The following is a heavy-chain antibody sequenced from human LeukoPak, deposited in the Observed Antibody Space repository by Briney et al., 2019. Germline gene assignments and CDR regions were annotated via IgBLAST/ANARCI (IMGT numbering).Heavy chain of an antibody. D-gene: IGHD2-2*01. Sequence: GGSLRLSCAASGFTFSDYYMSWIRQAPGKGLEWVSYISSSGSTIYYADSVKGRFTISRDNAKNSLYLQMNSLRAEDTAAYYCARDRRSSTSLHYFDYWGQGTLVTVSS. CDR1: GFTFSDYY. J-gene: IGHJ4*02. CDR3: ARDRRSSTSLHYFDY. V-gene: IGHV3-11*01. CDR2: ISSSGSTI.